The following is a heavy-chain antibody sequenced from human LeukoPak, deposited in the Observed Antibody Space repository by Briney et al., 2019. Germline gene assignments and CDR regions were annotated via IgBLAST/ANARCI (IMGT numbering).Heavy chain of an antibody. D-gene: IGHD3-10*01. V-gene: IGHV3-11*04. Sequence: GGSLRLSCVASGFTFNNDWMSWVRQAPGKGLEWVSYISSSGSTIYYADSVKGRFTISRDNAKNSLYLQMNSLRAEDTAVYYCARGSAYYLRWFDPWGQGTLVTVSS. J-gene: IGHJ5*02. CDR2: ISSSGSTI. CDR3: ARGSAYYLRWFDP. CDR1: GFTFNNDW.